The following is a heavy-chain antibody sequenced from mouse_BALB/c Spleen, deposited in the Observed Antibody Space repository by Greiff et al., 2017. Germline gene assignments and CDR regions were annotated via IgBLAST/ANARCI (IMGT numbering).Heavy chain of an antibody. CDR2: ISSGGGST. V-gene: IGHV5-12-1*01. J-gene: IGHJ3*01. Sequence: DVMLVESGGGLVKPGGSLKLSCAASGFAFSSYDMSWVRQTPEKRLEWVAYISSGGGSTYYPDTVKGRFTISRDNAKNTLYLQMSSLKSEDTAMYYCARQRRSPSPFAYWGQGTLVTVSA. CDR1: GFAFSSYD. CDR3: ARQRRSPSPFAY.